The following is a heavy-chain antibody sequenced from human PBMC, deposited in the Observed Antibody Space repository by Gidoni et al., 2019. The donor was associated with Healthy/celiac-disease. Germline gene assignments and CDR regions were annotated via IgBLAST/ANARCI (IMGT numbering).Heavy chain of an antibody. CDR1: GGSFSGYY. CDR2: INHSGST. J-gene: IGHJ5*02. D-gene: IGHD3-10*01. CDR3: ARGPRAVSLNWFDP. Sequence: QVQLQQWGAGLLKPSETLSLTCAVYGGSFSGYYWSWIRQPQGKGLEWIGEINHSGSTNYNPSLKSRVTISVDTSKNQFSLKLSSVTAADTAVYYCARGPRAVSLNWFDPWGQGTLVTVSS. V-gene: IGHV4-34*01.